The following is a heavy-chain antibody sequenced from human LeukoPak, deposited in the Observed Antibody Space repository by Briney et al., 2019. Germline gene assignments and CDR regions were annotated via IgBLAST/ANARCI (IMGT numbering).Heavy chain of an antibody. CDR2: IYPGDSDT. Sequence: GESLKISCKGSGYTFTNYWIGWVRQMPGKGMEWLGIIYPGDSDTRYSPSFQGQVTISVDKSISTAYLQWTSLKASDTAMYYCARHAIAAPGSQFWFDPWGRGTLVTVSS. V-gene: IGHV5-51*01. CDR1: GYTFTNYW. D-gene: IGHD6-13*01. CDR3: ARHAIAAPGSQFWFDP. J-gene: IGHJ5*02.